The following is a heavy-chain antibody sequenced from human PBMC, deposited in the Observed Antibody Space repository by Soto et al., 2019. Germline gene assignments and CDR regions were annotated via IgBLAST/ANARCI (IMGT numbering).Heavy chain of an antibody. V-gene: IGHV1-69*06. J-gene: IGHJ4*02. D-gene: IGHD4-4*01. Sequence: QVQLVQSGAEVKKPGSSVQVSCRASGDSFNNYAVSWVRQAPGQGLEWMGGITPIFGTTNYAQKFQGRVTITADTSTSTAYMQLSSLRSEDTAVYYCARVSRDDYNWGYFDYWGQGTLVTVSS. CDR1: GDSFNNYA. CDR2: ITPIFGTT. CDR3: ARVSRDDYNWGYFDY.